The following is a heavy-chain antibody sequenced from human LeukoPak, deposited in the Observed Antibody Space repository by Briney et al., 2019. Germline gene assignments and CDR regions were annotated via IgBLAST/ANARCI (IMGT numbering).Heavy chain of an antibody. V-gene: IGHV1-18*04. CDR2: VSDNNGHT. Sequence: ASVNVSCQASGYTFTNYGITGVRQAPGQGLEWMGWVSDNNGHTKYTQTLQGRVTMTTETSTNTGYMELRSLRSDDTDVYYCARGPLLSLDYWGQGTLVTVSS. CDR1: GYTFTNYG. CDR3: ARGPLLSLDY. J-gene: IGHJ4*02.